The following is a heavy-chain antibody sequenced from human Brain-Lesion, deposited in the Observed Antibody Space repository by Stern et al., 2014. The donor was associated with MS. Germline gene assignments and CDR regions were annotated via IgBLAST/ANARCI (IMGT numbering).Heavy chain of an antibody. D-gene: IGHD3-10*01. J-gene: IGHJ5*01. V-gene: IGHV3-74*02. Sequence: QLVESGGGLVQPGGSLRLSCAASVFTFSNYWMHWVRQAPGEGLVWVSRVNNDGRRTSYADSVKGRFTMSRDNAKNTLYLQMNSLRVEDTAIYYCARGERWFDSWGQGTLVTVSS. CDR2: VNNDGRRT. CDR1: VFTFSNYW. CDR3: ARGERWFDS.